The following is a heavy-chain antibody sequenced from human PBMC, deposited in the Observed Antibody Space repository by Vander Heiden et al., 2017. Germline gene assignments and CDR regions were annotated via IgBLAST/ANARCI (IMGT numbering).Heavy chain of an antibody. Sequence: HAHLADSRGGAVQPGRPPRPSSPAPGSAPRVYAMHWVRQAPGKGTEWVSSISYDGSSKYYADSVKGRFTISRDNSNNTVYLQMNSLRGEDTSVYYCSRGADGSSSGREFDHWGQGTLVTVSS. CDR2: ISYDGSSK. CDR1: GSAPRVYA. V-gene: IGHV3-30-3*01. D-gene: IGHD6-6*01. J-gene: IGHJ4*02. CDR3: SRGADGSSSGREFDH.